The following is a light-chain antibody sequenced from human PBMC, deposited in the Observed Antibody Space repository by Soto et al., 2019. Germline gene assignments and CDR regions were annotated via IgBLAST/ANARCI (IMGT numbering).Light chain of an antibody. Sequence: VLTQPPSVSAAPGQKGTISWSGSSSNIGGNSVSWYQQPPGTAPKLLLYDDNKRPSGIPDRFSGSKSGTSATLGITGFQTGDEADYYCGSWDSSLSAYVFGTGTKVTVL. CDR3: GSWDSSLSAYV. V-gene: IGLV1-51*01. CDR1: SSNIGGNS. CDR2: DDN. J-gene: IGLJ1*01.